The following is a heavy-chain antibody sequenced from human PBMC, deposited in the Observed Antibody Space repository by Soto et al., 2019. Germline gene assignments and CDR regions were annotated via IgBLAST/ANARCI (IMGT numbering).Heavy chain of an antibody. J-gene: IGHJ3*02. CDR3: ANPNIVVVVAAIGAFDI. Sequence: GGSLRLSCAASGFTFSSYAMSWVRQAPGKGLEWVSAISGSGGSTYYADSVKGRFTISRDNSKNTLYLQMNSLRAEDTAVYYCANPNIVVVVAAIGAFDIWGQGTMVTVSS. V-gene: IGHV3-23*01. D-gene: IGHD2-15*01. CDR2: ISGSGGST. CDR1: GFTFSSYA.